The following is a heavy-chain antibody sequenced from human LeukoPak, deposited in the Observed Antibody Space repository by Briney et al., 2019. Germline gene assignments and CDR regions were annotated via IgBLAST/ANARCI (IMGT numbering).Heavy chain of an antibody. V-gene: IGHV3-23*01. J-gene: IGHJ4*02. CDR1: GFTFSSYG. Sequence: GGSLRLSCAASGFTFSSYGMHWVRQAPGKGLEWVSVFSGSGGNTYYADSVKGRFTTSRDISKNTLYLQINSLRAEDTAVYYCVRNDRGALYDLDYWGQGTLVTVSS. CDR3: VRNDRGALYDLDY. CDR2: FSGSGGNT. D-gene: IGHD2-8*01.